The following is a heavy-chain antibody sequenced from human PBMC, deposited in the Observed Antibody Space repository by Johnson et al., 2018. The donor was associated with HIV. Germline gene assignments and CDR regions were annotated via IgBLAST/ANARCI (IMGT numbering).Heavy chain of an antibody. J-gene: IGHJ3*02. Sequence: EVQLVESGGGLVQPGGSLRLSCAASGITVINNYMTWVRQAPGKGLEWVSVLYSGGSTYYADSVKGRFNISSDKSKNMVYLQLNSLRAADTAVYYWAREGTGAGGRTFDIWGQGTMVTVSS. CDR3: AREGTGAGGRTFDI. D-gene: IGHD6-13*01. CDR1: GITVINNY. V-gene: IGHV3-66*02. CDR2: LYSGGST.